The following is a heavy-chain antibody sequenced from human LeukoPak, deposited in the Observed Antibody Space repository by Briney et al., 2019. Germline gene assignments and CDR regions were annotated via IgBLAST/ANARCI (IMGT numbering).Heavy chain of an antibody. CDR2: INPSGGST. D-gene: IGHD6-19*01. Sequence: ASVKVSCKASGYTFTSYYMHWVRQAPGQGLEWMGIINPSGGSTSYAQKFQGRVTMTRDMSTSTVYMELSSLRSEDTAVYYCASGSYSSSRGNYYYYMDVWGKGTTVTVSS. V-gene: IGHV1-46*01. J-gene: IGHJ6*03. CDR1: GYTFTSYY. CDR3: ASGSYSSSRGNYYYYMDV.